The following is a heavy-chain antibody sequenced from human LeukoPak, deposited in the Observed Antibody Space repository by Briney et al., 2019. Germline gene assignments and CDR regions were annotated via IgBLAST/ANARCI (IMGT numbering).Heavy chain of an antibody. CDR3: ARPSTYSVSREVSFNVPWFWFDP. CDR1: GFSFSSYS. V-gene: IGHV3-48*01. CDR2: IGSSGSPL. J-gene: IGHJ5*02. D-gene: IGHD3-10*01. Sequence: GGSLRLSCAASGFSFSSYSMNWVRQAPGKGLEWISYIGSSGSPLYYADSVKGRFTISRDNAKNSPYLQMNSLRVEDTAVYYCARPSTYSVSREVSFNVPWFWFDPWGQGTLVTVSS.